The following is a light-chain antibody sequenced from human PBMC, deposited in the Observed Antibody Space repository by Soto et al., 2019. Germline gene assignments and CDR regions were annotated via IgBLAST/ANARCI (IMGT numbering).Light chain of an antibody. V-gene: IGKV3-11*01. Sequence: EIVLTQSPATLSLSPGERATLSCRASQSVSSYLAWYQQKPGQAPRLLIYDASNRATGIPARFSGSGSGTDFTLIISSLEAEDFAVYYCQQRSNWPTFGGGTKVEIK. J-gene: IGKJ4*01. CDR1: QSVSSY. CDR3: QQRSNWPT. CDR2: DAS.